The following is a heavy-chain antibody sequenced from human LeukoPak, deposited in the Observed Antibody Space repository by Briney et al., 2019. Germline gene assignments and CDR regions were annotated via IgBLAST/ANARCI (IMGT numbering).Heavy chain of an antibody. V-gene: IGHV2-5*02. CDR1: GFSLSTSGVG. CDR2: IYWDDDK. CDR3: AHRRVNLGYCSSTSCYGSAFDI. J-gene: IGHJ3*02. Sequence: SGPTLVEPTQTLTLTCTFSGFSLSTSGVGVGWIRQPPGKALEWLALIYWDDDKRYSPSLKSRLTITKDTSKNQVVLTMTNMDPVDAATYYCAHRRVNLGYCSSTSCYGSAFDIWGQGTMVTVSS. D-gene: IGHD2-2*01.